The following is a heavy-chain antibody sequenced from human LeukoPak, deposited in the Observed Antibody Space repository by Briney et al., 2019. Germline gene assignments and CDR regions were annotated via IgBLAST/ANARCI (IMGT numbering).Heavy chain of an antibody. D-gene: IGHD3-3*01. CDR2: ISYDGSNK. CDR1: GFTFSSYA. V-gene: IGHV3-30-3*01. CDR3: ASPGGIFAKYYFDY. J-gene: IGHJ4*02. Sequence: GRSLRLSCAASGFTFSSYAMHWVRQAPGKGLEWVAVISYDGSNKYYADSVKGRFTISRDNAKNSLYLQMNSLRAEDTAVYYCASPGGIFAKYYFDYWGQGTLVTVSS.